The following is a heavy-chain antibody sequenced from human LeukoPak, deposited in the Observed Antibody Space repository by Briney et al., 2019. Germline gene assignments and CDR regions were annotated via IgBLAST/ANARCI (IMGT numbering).Heavy chain of an antibody. CDR1: GGSISSSSYY. D-gene: IGHD3-16*01. CDR2: IYYSGST. CDR3: ARHGVFWGYYYYGMDV. J-gene: IGHJ6*02. Sequence: SETLSLTCTVSGGSISSSSYYWGWVRQPPGKGLEGIVSIYYSGSTYYNPSLKSRVTISVDTSKNQFSLKLSSVTAADTAVYYCARHGVFWGYYYYGMDVWGQGTTVTVSS. V-gene: IGHV4-39*01.